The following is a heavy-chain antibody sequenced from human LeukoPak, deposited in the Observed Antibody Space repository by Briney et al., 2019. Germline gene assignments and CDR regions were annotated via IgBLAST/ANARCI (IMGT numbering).Heavy chain of an antibody. CDR2: ISGSGGST. Sequence: GGSLRLSCAASGFTFSSYAMSWVRQAPGKGLEWVSAISGSGGSTYYADSVKGRFTISRDNSKNTLYLQMKRLRAEDTAVYYCAKDFLFALGAPIDYWGQGTLVTVSS. CDR3: AKDFLFALGAPIDY. D-gene: IGHD3-16*01. J-gene: IGHJ4*02. CDR1: GFTFSSYA. V-gene: IGHV3-23*01.